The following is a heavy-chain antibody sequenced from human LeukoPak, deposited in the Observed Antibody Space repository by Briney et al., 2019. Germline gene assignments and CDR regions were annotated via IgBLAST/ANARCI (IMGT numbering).Heavy chain of an antibody. CDR2: ISAYNGNT. Sequence: ASVTVSCKASGYTFTSYGISWVRQAPGQGLEWMGWISAYNGNTNYAQKLQGRVTMTTDTSTSTACMELRSLRSDDTAVYYCARGLTAVAGTRVCFDYWGQGTLVTVSS. D-gene: IGHD6-19*01. J-gene: IGHJ4*02. V-gene: IGHV1-18*01. CDR3: ARGLTAVAGTRVCFDY. CDR1: GYTFTSYG.